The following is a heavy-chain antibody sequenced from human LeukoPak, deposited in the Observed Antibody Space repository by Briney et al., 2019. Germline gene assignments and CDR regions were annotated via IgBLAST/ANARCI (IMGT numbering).Heavy chain of an antibody. CDR3: AKDIVVVGYYYMDV. CDR2: ISGSGGST. D-gene: IGHD2-2*01. CDR1: GFTFSSYA. Sequence: GGSLGLSCAASGFTFSSYAMSWVRQAPGKGLEWVSVISGSGGSTYYADSVKGRFTISRDNSKNTLYLHMNSLRAEDTAVYYCAKDIVVVGYYYMDVWGKGTTVTVSS. V-gene: IGHV3-23*01. J-gene: IGHJ6*03.